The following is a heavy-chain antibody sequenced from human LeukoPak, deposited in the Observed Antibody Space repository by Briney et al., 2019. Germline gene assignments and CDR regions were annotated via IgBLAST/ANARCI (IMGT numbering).Heavy chain of an antibody. Sequence: PGGSLRLSCAASGFTFSSYSMNWVRQAPGKGLEWVSSISSSSSYIYYADSVEGRFTISRDNAKNSLYLQMNSLRAEDTAVYYCARDPVEMATTYYFDYWGQGTLVTVGS. D-gene: IGHD5-24*01. CDR1: GFTFSSYS. J-gene: IGHJ4*02. CDR2: ISSSSSYI. CDR3: ARDPVEMATTYYFDY. V-gene: IGHV3-21*01.